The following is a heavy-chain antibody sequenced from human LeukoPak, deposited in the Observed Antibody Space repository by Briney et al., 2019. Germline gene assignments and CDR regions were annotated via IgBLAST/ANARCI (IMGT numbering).Heavy chain of an antibody. Sequence: GAPVKGSCKASVDTFTRSVISWVRQAPGHGLEWMGWISAYNGITNSAQKLQGRVTMTTDTSTSPAYMELSTLGPDDTAVYYGARVKGQIAAAGRGDYWGQGTLVTVSS. J-gene: IGHJ4*02. CDR2: ISAYNGIT. CDR1: VDTFTRSV. CDR3: ARVKGQIAAAGRGDY. V-gene: IGHV1-18*01. D-gene: IGHD6-13*01.